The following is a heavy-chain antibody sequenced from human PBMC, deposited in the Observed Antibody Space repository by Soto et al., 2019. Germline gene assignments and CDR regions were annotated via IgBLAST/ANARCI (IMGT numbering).Heavy chain of an antibody. CDR3: ARAEKSAGVVPAAMIRYYYYMDV. Sequence: EVQVVESGGGLVQPGGSLRLSCAASGFTFSSYSMNWVRQAPGKGLEWVSYISSSSATIYYADSVKGRFTISRDNAKNSLYLQMNSLKAEDTAVYYCARAEKSAGVVPAAMIRYYYYMDVWGKGTTVTVSS. CDR1: GFTFSSYS. CDR2: ISSSSATI. D-gene: IGHD2-2*01. J-gene: IGHJ6*03. V-gene: IGHV3-48*01.